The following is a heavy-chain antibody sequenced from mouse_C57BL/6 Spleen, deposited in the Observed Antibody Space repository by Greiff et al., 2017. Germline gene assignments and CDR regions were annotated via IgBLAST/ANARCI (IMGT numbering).Heavy chain of an antibody. CDR2: INPNNGGT. CDR1: GYTFTDYN. V-gene: IGHV1-22*01. CDR3: ARPALRWYFDG. D-gene: IGHD1-1*01. Sequence: QLQQSGPELVKPGASVKMSCKASGYTFTDYNMHWVKQSHGKSLEWIGYINPNNGGTSYNQKFKGKATLTVNKSSSTAYMELRGRTSEDSAVYYCARPALRWYFDGWGTGTTVTVSS. J-gene: IGHJ1*03.